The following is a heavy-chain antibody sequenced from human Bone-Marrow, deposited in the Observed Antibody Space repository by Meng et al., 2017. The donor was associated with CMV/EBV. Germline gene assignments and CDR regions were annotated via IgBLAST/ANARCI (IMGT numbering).Heavy chain of an antibody. CDR1: GFTFSSYS. Sequence: GESLKISCAASGFTFSSYSMNWVRQAPGKGLEWVSYISSSSSTIYYADSVKGRFTISRDNAKNSLYLQMNSLRAEDTAVYYCASANMVPTYYYYYGIDVWGQGTTVTFSS. V-gene: IGHV3-48*04. J-gene: IGHJ6*02. D-gene: IGHD3-10*01. CDR3: ASANMVPTYYYYYGIDV. CDR2: ISSSSSTI.